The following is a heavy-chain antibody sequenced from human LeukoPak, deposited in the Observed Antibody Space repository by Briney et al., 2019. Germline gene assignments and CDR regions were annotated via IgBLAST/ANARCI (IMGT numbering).Heavy chain of an antibody. CDR1: GYSISSGYY. D-gene: IGHD3-16*01. CDR2: IYHSGST. V-gene: IGHV4-38-2*01. J-gene: IGHJ4*02. CDR3: ASRPWGYFDY. Sequence: PSETLSLTCAVSGYSISSGYYWGWIRQPPGKGLEWIGSIYHSGSTYYNPSLKSRVTISVDTSKNQFSLKLSSVTAADTAVYYCASRPWGYFDYWGQGTLVTASS.